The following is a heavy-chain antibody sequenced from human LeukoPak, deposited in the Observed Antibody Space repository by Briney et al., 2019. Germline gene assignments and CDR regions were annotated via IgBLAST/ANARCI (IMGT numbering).Heavy chain of an antibody. CDR3: AKDRTTMTNYFDY. CDR1: GFTFSTYA. J-gene: IGHJ4*02. Sequence: GGSLRLSCAASGFTFSTYAMSWVRQAPGKGLEWVSAISGSGDNTFYADSVKGRFTISRDNSRNTLYLHMNSLRAGDTAIYYCAKDRTTMTNYFDYWGQGTLVTVSS. CDR2: ISGSGDNT. V-gene: IGHV3-23*01. D-gene: IGHD3-22*01.